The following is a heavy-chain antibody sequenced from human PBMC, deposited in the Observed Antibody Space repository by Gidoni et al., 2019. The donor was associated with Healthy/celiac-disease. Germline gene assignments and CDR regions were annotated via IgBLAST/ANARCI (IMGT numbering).Heavy chain of an antibody. CDR1: GYTFTSYY. V-gene: IGHV1-46*01. CDR2: INPSGGST. J-gene: IGHJ4*02. CDR3: AREGRAYCGGDCYRGAFDY. D-gene: IGHD2-21*02. Sequence: QVQLVQSGAEVKKPGVSVKVSCKASGYTFTSYYMPWVRQAPGQGLAWMGIINPSGGSTSYEQKFQGRVTMTRDTSTSTVYMELSSLRSEDTAVYYCAREGRAYCGGDCYRGAFDYWGQGTLVTVSS.